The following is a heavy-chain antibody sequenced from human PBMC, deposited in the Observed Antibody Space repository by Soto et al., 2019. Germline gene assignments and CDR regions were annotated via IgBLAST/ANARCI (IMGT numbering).Heavy chain of an antibody. D-gene: IGHD2-2*01. CDR1: GFTFYNAG. J-gene: IGHJ4*02. CDR2: IKSKTDGGTT. Sequence: SLGLSCASSGFTFYNAGMTLSRKNPGKGLEWVGRIKSKTDGGTTDYAAPVKGRFTISRDDSKNTLYLQMNSLKTEDTAVYYCTTVSYGLLGIVVVPAAIRYSFDYWGQGTLVTVSS. CDR3: TTVSYGLLGIVVVPAAIRYSFDY. V-gene: IGHV3-15*01.